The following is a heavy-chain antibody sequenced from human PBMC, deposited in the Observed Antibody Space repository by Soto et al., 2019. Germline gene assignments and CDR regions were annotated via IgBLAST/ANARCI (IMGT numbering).Heavy chain of an antibody. CDR1: GGIISSFA. CDR3: VRSFTKSRRGGVAFDY. D-gene: IGHD3-3*01. Sequence: QVQLVQSGAEVKTPGSSVKVSCTTSGGIISSFAINWVRQAPGQGLEWMGGIIPSDGTTKYAGNFQGRVTITADASTSTAYMDLSSLRPEDTAVYYCVRSFTKSRRGGVAFDYWGQGTLLTVSP. CDR2: IIPSDGTT. J-gene: IGHJ4*02. V-gene: IGHV1-69*01.